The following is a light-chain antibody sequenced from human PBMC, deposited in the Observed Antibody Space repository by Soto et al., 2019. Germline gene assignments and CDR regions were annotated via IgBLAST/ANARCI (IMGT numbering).Light chain of an antibody. V-gene: IGLV2-14*01. CDR3: SSYTSITTGV. CDR1: SSDVGGYNY. Sequence: QSALTQPASMSGSPGQSITISCTGTSSDVGGYNYVSWYQQHPGKAPKLMIYEVSNRPSGVSDRFSGSKSGNTASLTISGLQAEDEADYYCSSYTSITTGVFGGGTKLTVL. J-gene: IGLJ3*02. CDR2: EVS.